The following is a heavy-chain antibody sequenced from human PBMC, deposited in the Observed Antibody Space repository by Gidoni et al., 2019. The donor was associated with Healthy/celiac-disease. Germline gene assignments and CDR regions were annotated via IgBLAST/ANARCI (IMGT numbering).Heavy chain of an antibody. D-gene: IGHD6-13*01. CDR1: GFTFSSYA. J-gene: IGHJ4*02. CDR3: VKDLEQQLVEFDY. V-gene: IGHV3-64D*06. CDR2: ISSNGGST. Sequence: EVQLVESGGGLVQPGGSLRLSCSASGFTFSSYAMHWVRQAPGKGLEYVSAISSNGGSTYYADSVKGRFTISRDNSKNTLYLQMSSLRAEDTAVYYCVKDLEQQLVEFDYWGQGTLVTVSS.